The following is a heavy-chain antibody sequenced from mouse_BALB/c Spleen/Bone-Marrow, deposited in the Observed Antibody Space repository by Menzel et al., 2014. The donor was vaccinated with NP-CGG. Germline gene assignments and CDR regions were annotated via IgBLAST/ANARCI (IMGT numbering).Heavy chain of an antibody. CDR1: GFSLSTSGMG. D-gene: IGHD3-2*01. V-gene: IGHV8-8*01. CDR3: ARIRDSSYFAWFAY. Sequence: QVQLQESGPGILQPSPTLSLTCSFSGFSLSTSGMGVGWIRQPSGKGLEWLAHIWRGDVKCCNPALKSRLTISKDTSSSQVSLKIAIVDPADAATYYCARIRDSSYFAWFAYWGQGTPVTVSA. CDR2: IWRGDVK. J-gene: IGHJ3*01.